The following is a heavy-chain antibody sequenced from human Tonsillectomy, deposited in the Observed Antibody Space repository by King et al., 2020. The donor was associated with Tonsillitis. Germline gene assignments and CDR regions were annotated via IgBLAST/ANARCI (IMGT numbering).Heavy chain of an antibody. J-gene: IGHJ5*02. D-gene: IGHD2-21*01. CDR1: GDSISNNNYL. CDR3: ARHPVWWSDRRSVWFDP. CDR2: IHYSGTT. Sequence: QLQESGPGLVKPSETLSLTCSVSGDSISNNNYLWGWVRQPPGQGLEWIGSIHYSGTTYYTPSLKSRVTISVDTSKNRFSLKMTFVTAADTAVYYCARHPVWWSDRRSVWFDPWGQGTLVTVSS. V-gene: IGHV4-39*07.